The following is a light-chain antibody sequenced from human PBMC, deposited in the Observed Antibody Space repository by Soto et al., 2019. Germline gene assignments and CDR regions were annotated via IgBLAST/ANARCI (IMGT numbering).Light chain of an antibody. CDR2: GSS. J-gene: IGKJ3*01. V-gene: IGKV1D-16*01. CDR1: QGVSDW. CDR3: QQYNSYWGFT. Sequence: DIQMTQSPSSVSASVVDSVTITCRASQGVSDWVAWYQQKPGEAPKLLIHGSSSLLSGVPSRFSGTRSGTDFTLTISSLQPDDFATYYCQQYNSYWGFTFGPGTKVDIK.